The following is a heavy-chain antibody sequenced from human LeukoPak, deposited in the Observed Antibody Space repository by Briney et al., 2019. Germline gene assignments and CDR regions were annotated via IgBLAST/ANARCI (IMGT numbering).Heavy chain of an antibody. CDR3: ARRLYDFWSGYYPADWYFDL. V-gene: IGHV5-51*01. CDR1: GYSFTSYW. J-gene: IGHJ2*01. Sequence: GESPKISCKGSGYSFTSYWIGWVRQMPGKGLEWMGIIYPGDSDTRYSPSFQGQVTISADKSISTAYLQWSSLKASDTAMYYCARRLYDFWSGYYPADWYFDLWGRGTLVTVSS. D-gene: IGHD3-3*01. CDR2: IYPGDSDT.